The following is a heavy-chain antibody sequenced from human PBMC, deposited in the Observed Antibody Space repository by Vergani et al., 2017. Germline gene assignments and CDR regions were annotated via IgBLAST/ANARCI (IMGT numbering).Heavy chain of an antibody. J-gene: IGHJ3*02. D-gene: IGHD2-15*01. Sequence: QVQLVQSGAEVKKPGSSVKVSCKASGGTFSSYAISWVRQAPGQGLEWMGGIIPIFGTANYAQKFQGRVTITADESTRTAYMELSSLRSEDTGVYYCARERCSGGSCYSFRVGAFDIWGQGTMVTVSS. CDR1: GGTFSSYA. V-gene: IGHV1-69*12. CDR2: IIPIFGTA. CDR3: ARERCSGGSCYSFRVGAFDI.